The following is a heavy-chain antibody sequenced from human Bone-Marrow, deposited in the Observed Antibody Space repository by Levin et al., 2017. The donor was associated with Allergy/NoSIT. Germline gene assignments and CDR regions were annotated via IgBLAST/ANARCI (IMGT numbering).Heavy chain of an antibody. Sequence: GESLKISCAASGFTFSSYWMSWVRQAPGKGLEWVANIKQDGSEKYYVDSVKGRFTISRDNAKNSLYLQMNSLRAEDTAVYYCARVHVSFAFDIWGQGTMVTVSS. V-gene: IGHV3-7*03. J-gene: IGHJ3*02. CDR3: ARVHVSFAFDI. CDR1: GFTFSSYW. CDR2: IKQDGSEK. D-gene: IGHD5/OR15-5a*01.